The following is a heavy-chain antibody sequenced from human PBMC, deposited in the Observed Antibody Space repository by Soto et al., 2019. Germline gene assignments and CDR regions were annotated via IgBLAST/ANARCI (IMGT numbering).Heavy chain of an antibody. CDR3: AKDLVRTGFWSGYSYNWFDP. J-gene: IGHJ5*02. Sequence: GGSLRLSCAASGVTFSSYGMHWVRQAPGKGLEWVAVISYDGSNKYYADSVKGRFTISRDNSKNTLYLQMNSLRAEDTAVYYCAKDLVRTGFWSGYSYNWFDPWGQGTLVTVSS. D-gene: IGHD3-3*01. V-gene: IGHV3-30*18. CDR1: GVTFSSYG. CDR2: ISYDGSNK.